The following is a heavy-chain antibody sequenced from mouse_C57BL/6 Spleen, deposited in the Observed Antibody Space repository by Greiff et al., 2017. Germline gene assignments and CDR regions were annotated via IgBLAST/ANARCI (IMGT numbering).Heavy chain of an antibody. CDR3: ARSPYYYGSSSYAMDY. Sequence: EVKVEESGPELVKPGASVKISCKASGYSFTGYYMNWVKQSPEKSLEWIGEINPSTGGTTYNQKFKAKATLTVDKSSSTAYMQLKSLTSEDSAVYYCARSPYYYGSSSYAMDYWGQGTSVTGSS. J-gene: IGHJ4*01. D-gene: IGHD1-1*01. CDR1: GYSFTGYY. V-gene: IGHV1-42*01. CDR2: INPSTGGT.